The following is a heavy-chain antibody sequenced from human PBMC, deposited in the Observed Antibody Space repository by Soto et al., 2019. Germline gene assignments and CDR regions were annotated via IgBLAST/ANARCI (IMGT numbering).Heavy chain of an antibody. CDR2: ISSSSSYI. Sequence: GGSLRLSCASSGFTFSSYSMNLVRQAPGKGLEWVSSISSSSSYIYYADSVKGRFTISRDNAKNSLYLQMNSLRAEDTAVYYCARDSFSRSSWYVYWGQGTLVTVSS. J-gene: IGHJ4*02. CDR1: GFTFSSYS. V-gene: IGHV3-21*01. D-gene: IGHD6-13*01. CDR3: ARDSFSRSSWYVY.